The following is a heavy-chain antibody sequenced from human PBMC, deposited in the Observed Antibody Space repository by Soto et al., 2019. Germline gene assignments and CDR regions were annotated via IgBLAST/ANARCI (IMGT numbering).Heavy chain of an antibody. CDR1: GGSCGGYG. D-gene: IGHD5-18*01. J-gene: IGHJ4*02. CDR3: ARNGDTAMLTPVYFDH. CDR2: INHSGST. Sequence: SVTLCLSCAVDGGSCGGYGWSWIRKPPGKGLEWIGEINHSGSTNYNPSLKSRVTISVDRSKNQFSLKLSSVTAADTAVYYCARNGDTAMLTPVYFDHWGQGPLVTVSS. V-gene: IGHV4-34*01.